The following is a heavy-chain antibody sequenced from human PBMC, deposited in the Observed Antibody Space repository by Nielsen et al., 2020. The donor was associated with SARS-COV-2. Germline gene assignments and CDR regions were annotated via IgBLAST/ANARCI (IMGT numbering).Heavy chain of an antibody. J-gene: IGHJ4*02. CDR2: ISYDGSNK. CDR1: GFTFSSYA. CDR3: AKARGLGATIRDSDY. Sequence: GESLKISCAASGFTFSSYAMHWVRQAPGKGLEWVAVISYDGSNKYYADSVKGRFTISRDSSKNTLYLQMSSLRAEDTAVYYCAKARGLGATIRDSDYWGQGTLVTVSS. D-gene: IGHD1-26*01. V-gene: IGHV3-30*18.